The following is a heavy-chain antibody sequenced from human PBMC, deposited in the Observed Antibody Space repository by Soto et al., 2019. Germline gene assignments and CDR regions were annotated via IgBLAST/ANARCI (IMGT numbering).Heavy chain of an antibody. CDR3: ARVGFGESYFDY. CDR2: IYHSGST. D-gene: IGHD3-10*01. V-gene: IGHV4-4*02. J-gene: IGHJ4*02. Sequence: QVQLQESGPGLVKHSGTLSLTCAVSGGSISTINWWSWVRQPPGKGLEWIGEIYHSGSTNYNPSLKRRVTISVDKSKNQFSLKVSSVTAADTAVYFCARVGFGESYFDYWGQGTLVTVSS. CDR1: GGSISTINW.